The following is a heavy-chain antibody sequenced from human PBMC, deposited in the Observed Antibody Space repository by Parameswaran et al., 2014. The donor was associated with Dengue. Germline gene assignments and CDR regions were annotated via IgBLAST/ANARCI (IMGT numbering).Heavy chain of an antibody. V-gene: IGHV3-15*01. J-gene: IGHJ4*02. Sequence: VRQAPGKGLEWIGLTKPKSFGGTIDYSAPVKGRFTISRDDSKNTLYLQMTGLKTEDTAVYYCNTWVSDGGRNSDYWGQGALVTVSS. CDR3: NTWVSDGGRNSDY. D-gene: IGHD3-16*01. CDR2: TKPKSFGGTI.